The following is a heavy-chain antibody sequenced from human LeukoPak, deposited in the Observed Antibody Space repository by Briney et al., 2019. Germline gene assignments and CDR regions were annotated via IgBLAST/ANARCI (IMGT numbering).Heavy chain of an antibody. CDR3: AKVRVGATLYFDY. CDR1: GFTFSSYA. V-gene: IGHV3-23*01. J-gene: IGHJ4*02. D-gene: IGHD1-26*01. CDR2: ISGSGGST. Sequence: GGSLRLSCAASGFTFSSYAMSWVRQAPGKGLEWVSAISGSGGSTYYADSVKGRFTISRDNTKNTLYLQMNSLRAEDTAVYYCAKVRVGATLYFDYWGQGTLVTVSS.